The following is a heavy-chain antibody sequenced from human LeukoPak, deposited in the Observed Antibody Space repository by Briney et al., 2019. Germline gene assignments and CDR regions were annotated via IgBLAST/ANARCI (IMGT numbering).Heavy chain of an antibody. V-gene: IGHV3-30*18. CDR3: AKVHYYDSSGYPGDY. Sequence: PGGSLRLSCAASGFTFSSYGMHWVRQAPGKGLEWVAVISYDGSNKYNADSVKGRFTISRDNSKNTLYLQMNSLRAEDTAVYYCAKVHYYDSSGYPGDYWGQGTLVTVSS. D-gene: IGHD3-22*01. J-gene: IGHJ4*02. CDR1: GFTFSSYG. CDR2: ISYDGSNK.